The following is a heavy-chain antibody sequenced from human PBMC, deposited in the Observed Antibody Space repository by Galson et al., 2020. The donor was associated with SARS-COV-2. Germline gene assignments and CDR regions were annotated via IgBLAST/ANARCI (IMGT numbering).Heavy chain of an antibody. Sequence: SQTLSLTCAVYGGSFSGYQWHWIRQPPGKGLEWIGEIYPGGSTDYKPSDYNPSLKSRVTISVDTSKNQFSLKLTSVTAADTAVYYCARKSCSGGTCYSPVRFYYYPMDVWGQGTTVTVSS. CDR1: GGSFSGYQ. CDR3: ARKSCSGGTCYSPVRFYYYPMDV. J-gene: IGHJ6*02. D-gene: IGHD2-15*01. V-gene: IGHV4-34*01. CDR2: IYPGGSTDYKPS.